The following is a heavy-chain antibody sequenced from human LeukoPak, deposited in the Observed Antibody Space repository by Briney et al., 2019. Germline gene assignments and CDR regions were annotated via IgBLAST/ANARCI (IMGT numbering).Heavy chain of an antibody. Sequence: PSDTLSLTCIVSGGSISGYYWRCIRQPPGKALEYIGHISYTGTTNYNPSLKSRITISVDTSKNQFSLKLSSVTAADTAVYYCARGGPRRDGYNLDYWGQGTLVTVSS. V-gene: IGHV4-59*07. CDR3: ARGGPRRDGYNLDY. CDR1: GGSISGYY. CDR2: ISYTGTT. D-gene: IGHD5-24*01. J-gene: IGHJ4*02.